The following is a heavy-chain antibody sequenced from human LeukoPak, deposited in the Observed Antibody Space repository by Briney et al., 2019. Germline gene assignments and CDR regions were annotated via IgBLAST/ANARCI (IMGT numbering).Heavy chain of an antibody. CDR1: GFMLSSYW. J-gene: IGHJ4*02. Sequence: GGSLRLSCAGSGFMLSSYWMSWVRQAPGKGLEWVANIKQDGSEKYYVDSVKGRFTISRDNAKNSLYLQMNRLRAEDTAVYYCAREGSQSASATYPGNNWGQGTLVTVSS. CDR3: AREGSQSASATYPGNN. CDR2: IKQDGSEK. D-gene: IGHD3-10*01. V-gene: IGHV3-7*01.